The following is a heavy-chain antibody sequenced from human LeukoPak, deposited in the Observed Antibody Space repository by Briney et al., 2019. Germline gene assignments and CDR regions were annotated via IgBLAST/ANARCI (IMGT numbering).Heavy chain of an antibody. Sequence: ASVKVSCTASGYTFIDYYMHWVRQAPGQGLEWMGWINPNSGGTNYAQKFQGRVTMTRDTSISTAYMELSRLRSDDTAVYYCARERRGPRGWFDPWGQGTLVTVSS. J-gene: IGHJ5*02. CDR3: ARERRGPRGWFDP. CDR2: INPNSGGT. CDR1: GYTFIDYY. D-gene: IGHD3/OR15-3a*01. V-gene: IGHV1-2*02.